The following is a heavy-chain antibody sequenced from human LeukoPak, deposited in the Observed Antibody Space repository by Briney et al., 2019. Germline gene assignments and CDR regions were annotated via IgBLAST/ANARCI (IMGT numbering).Heavy chain of an antibody. V-gene: IGHV3-30*01. CDR3: ARDGGSYEGDYFDY. CDR2: ISYDGSNK. J-gene: IGHJ4*02. D-gene: IGHD1-26*01. CDR1: GFTFSSYA. Sequence: GGSLRLSCAASGFTFSSYAMHWVRQAPGKGLEWVAVISYDGSNKYYADSVKGRFTISRDNSKNTLYLQMNSLRAEDTAVYYCARDGGSYEGDYFDYWGQGTLVTVSS.